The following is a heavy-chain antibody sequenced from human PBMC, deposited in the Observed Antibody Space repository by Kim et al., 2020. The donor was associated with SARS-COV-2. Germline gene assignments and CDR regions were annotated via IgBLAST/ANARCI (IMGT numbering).Heavy chain of an antibody. D-gene: IGHD5-12*01. CDR1: GYTFTGYY. CDR2: INPNSGGT. CDR3: AREDVEMATIDY. J-gene: IGHJ4*02. Sequence: ASVKVSCKASGYTFTGYYMHWVRQAPGQGLEWMGRINPNSGGTNYAQKFQGRVTMTRDTSISTAYMELSRLRSDDTAVYYCAREDVEMATIDYWGQGTLVTVSS. V-gene: IGHV1-2*06.